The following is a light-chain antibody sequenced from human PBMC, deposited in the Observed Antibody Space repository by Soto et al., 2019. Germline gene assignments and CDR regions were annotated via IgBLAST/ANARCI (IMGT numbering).Light chain of an antibody. CDR3: YSYAGSSSSYV. V-gene: IGLV2-11*01. J-gene: IGLJ1*01. CDR2: DVT. CDR1: SSDVGGYDS. Sequence: QSVLTQPRSVSGSPGQSVTISCAGTSSDVGGYDSVSWYQQHPGKAPKLILFDVTKWPSGVPDRSSGSKSGNTASLTISGLQAEDEADYYCYSYAGSSSSYVFGPGTKVTVL.